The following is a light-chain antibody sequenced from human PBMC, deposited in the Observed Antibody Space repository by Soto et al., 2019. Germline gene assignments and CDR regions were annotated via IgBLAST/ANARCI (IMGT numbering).Light chain of an antibody. CDR3: QQYGDRPRT. CDR1: QTISSW. J-gene: IGKJ1*01. CDR2: KAS. Sequence: DIQMTQSPSTLSGSVGDRVTITCRASQTISSWLAWYQQKPGKAPKLLIYKASTLKSGVPSRFSGSGSGTEFTLTISSLESEDFAVYFCQQYGDRPRTFGQGTKVDIK. V-gene: IGKV1-5*03.